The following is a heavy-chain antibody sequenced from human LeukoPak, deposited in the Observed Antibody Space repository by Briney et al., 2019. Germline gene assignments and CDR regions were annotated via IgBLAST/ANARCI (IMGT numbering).Heavy chain of an antibody. Sequence: ASVKVSCKASGGTFSSYGISWVRQAPGQGLEWMGGINAGNGNTKYSQKFQGRVTITRDTSASTAYMELSSLRSEDTAVYYCARLFRYFDWLSLGYWGQGTLVTVSS. CDR1: GGTFSSYG. CDR2: INAGNGNT. D-gene: IGHD3-9*01. V-gene: IGHV1-3*01. J-gene: IGHJ4*02. CDR3: ARLFRYFDWLSLGY.